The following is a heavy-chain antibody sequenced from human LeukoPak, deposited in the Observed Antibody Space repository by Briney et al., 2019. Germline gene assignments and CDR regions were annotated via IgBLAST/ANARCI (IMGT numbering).Heavy chain of an antibody. V-gene: IGHV3-11*01. Sequence: SGGSLRLSCRVTGFRFSTYWMSWIRQAPGKGLEWVSDISSRDGTIHFADSVKGRFTMSWDNAENSLHLQMNSLRTDDTAVYYCARETVAGTFDYWGQGTLVTVSS. CDR1: GFRFSTYW. CDR2: ISSRDGTI. CDR3: ARETVAGTFDY. D-gene: IGHD6-19*01. J-gene: IGHJ4*02.